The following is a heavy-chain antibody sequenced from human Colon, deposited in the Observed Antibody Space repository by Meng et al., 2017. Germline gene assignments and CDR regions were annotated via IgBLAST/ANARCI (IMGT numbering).Heavy chain of an antibody. D-gene: IGHD4-23*01. CDR3: ARVTTVDRWYFDL. V-gene: IGHV3-72*01. J-gene: IGHJ2*01. Sequence: GESLKISCAASGFTFSDHYMDWVRQAPGKGLEWVGRTRIKANSYTTKYAASVKGRLSISRDDSKNSLYLQMNSLKTEDAAVYYCARVTTVDRWYFDLWGRGTLVTVSS. CDR1: GFTFSDHY. CDR2: TRIKANSYTT.